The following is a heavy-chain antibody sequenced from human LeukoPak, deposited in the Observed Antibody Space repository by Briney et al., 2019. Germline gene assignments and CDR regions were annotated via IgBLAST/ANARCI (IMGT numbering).Heavy chain of an antibody. D-gene: IGHD6-13*01. CDR2: ISSSSFKI. Sequence: PGGSLRLPCAASEFTFVTCAMNWVRQAPGKGLEWVSYISSSSFKIGYADFVKGRFTISRDNSKNSLYLQMDSLRVEDTAVYYCVRDPAYGSTWYYYMDVWGKGTTVTVSS. CDR1: EFTFVTCA. J-gene: IGHJ6*03. CDR3: VRDPAYGSTWYYYMDV. V-gene: IGHV3-48*04.